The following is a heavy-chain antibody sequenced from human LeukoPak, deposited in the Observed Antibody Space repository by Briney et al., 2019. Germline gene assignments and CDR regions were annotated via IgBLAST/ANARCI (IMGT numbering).Heavy chain of an antibody. Sequence: GESLKISCKGSGYSFTSYWIGWVRQMPGKGLEWMGIIYPGDSDTRYSPSFQGQVTISADKSISTAYLQWSSLKASDTAMYYCARGYCSSTSCYTCDAFDIWGQGTMVTVSS. CDR1: GYSFTSYW. V-gene: IGHV5-51*01. CDR2: IYPGDSDT. D-gene: IGHD2-2*02. CDR3: ARGYCSSTSCYTCDAFDI. J-gene: IGHJ3*02.